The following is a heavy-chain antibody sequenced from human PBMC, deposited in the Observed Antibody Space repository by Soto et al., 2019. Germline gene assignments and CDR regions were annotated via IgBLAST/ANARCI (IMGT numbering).Heavy chain of an antibody. V-gene: IGHV1-8*01. J-gene: IGHJ4*02. CDR2: MNPNSGNT. CDR3: LREVGGRRLIY. D-gene: IGHD3-16*01. CDR1: GYTFTSYD. Sequence: QVQLVQSGAEVKKPGASVKVSCKASGYTFTSYDINWVRQATGQGLEWMGWMNPNSGNTGFAQKFKGSVTMTRNTAKGPANMELSSLRSAEGAVYYWLREVGGRRLIYWRQGPMVTVSS.